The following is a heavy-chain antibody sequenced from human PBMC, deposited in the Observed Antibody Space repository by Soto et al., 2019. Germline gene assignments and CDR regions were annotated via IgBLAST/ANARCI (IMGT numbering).Heavy chain of an antibody. Sequence: PSETLSLTCAVSGGSIISNYWWAWIRQSPGEGLVWIGSIYHSGTTYYNPSLESRVIISVDTSESRFALRLTSVTAADSAFYYCARIHWAQSSLDYWGRGILVTSPQ. J-gene: IGHJ4*02. V-gene: IGHV4-38-2*01. CDR2: IYHSGTT. CDR3: ARIHWAQSSLDY. CDR1: GGSIISNYW. D-gene: IGHD6-19*01.